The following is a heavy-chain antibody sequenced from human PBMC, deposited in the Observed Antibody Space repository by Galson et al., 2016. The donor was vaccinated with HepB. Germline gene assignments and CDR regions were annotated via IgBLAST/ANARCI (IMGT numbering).Heavy chain of an antibody. CDR3: ARAAIIPGARMVFDP. CDR1: GASISDSNW. CDR2: IYHTGTS. V-gene: IGHV4-4*02. J-gene: IGHJ5*02. Sequence: LTCAVYGASISDSNWWTWVRQVPGKGLEWIGEIYHTGTSNNNPFLSSRFTLSVDKSRNQISLNVTSVTAADTAVYYCARAAIIPGARMVFDPWGQGILVTVSS. D-gene: IGHD2-2*01.